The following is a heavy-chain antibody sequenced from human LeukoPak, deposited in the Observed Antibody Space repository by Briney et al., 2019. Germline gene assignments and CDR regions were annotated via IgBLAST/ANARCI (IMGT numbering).Heavy chain of an antibody. CDR1: GFTFSTYG. J-gene: IGHJ3*02. Sequence: GGSLRLSCAASGFTFSTYGIHWVRQAPGKGLEWVAFIRSDGTNKYYADSVKGRFTISRDNSKNTLYLQMNSLRPEDTAVYYCAKDKGTSFAFDIWGQETMVTVSS. D-gene: IGHD6-6*01. CDR3: AKDKGTSFAFDI. CDR2: IRSDGTNK. V-gene: IGHV3-30*02.